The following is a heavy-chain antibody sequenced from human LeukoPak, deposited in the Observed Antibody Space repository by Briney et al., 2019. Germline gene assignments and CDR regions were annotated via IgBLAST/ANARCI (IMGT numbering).Heavy chain of an antibody. J-gene: IGHJ4*02. CDR2: ITSSGST. V-gene: IGHV3-53*01. Sequence: VWVSVITSSGSTSADSVKRSFTISRDNSKNTLYLQMNSLRAEDTAIYYCAKDLYGDYDFDCWGRGTLVIVSS. D-gene: IGHD4-17*01. CDR3: AKDLYGDYDFDC.